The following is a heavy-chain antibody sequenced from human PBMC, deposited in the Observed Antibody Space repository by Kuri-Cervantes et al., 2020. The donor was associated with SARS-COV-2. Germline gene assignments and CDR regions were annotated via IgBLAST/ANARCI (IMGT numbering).Heavy chain of an antibody. D-gene: IGHD6-19*01. V-gene: IGHV3-66*04. CDR1: GFTVSSNY. J-gene: IGHJ6*02. CDR2: IYSGGST. CDR3: AGQRDSSGWNYGMDV. Sequence: LSLTCAASGFTVSSNYMSWVRQAPGKGLEWVSVIYSGGSTYYADSVKGRFTISRENAKNSLYLQMNSLRAGDTAVYYCAGQRDSSGWNYGMDVWGQGTTVTVSS.